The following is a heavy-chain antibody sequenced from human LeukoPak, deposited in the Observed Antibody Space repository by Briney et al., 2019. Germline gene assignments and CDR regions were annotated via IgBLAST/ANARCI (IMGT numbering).Heavy chain of an antibody. CDR3: ARSGYYYGLDV. D-gene: IGHD3-10*01. V-gene: IGHV1-2*02. CDR2: ISSNSGGT. J-gene: IGHJ6*02. Sequence: ASAKVSCKTSGYTFTGYYIHWVRQAPGQGLEWMGWISSNSGGTNYAQKFQGRVTMTRDTSISTTYMELSRLRSDDTAVYYCARSGYYYGLDVWGQGTTVTVSS. CDR1: GYTFTGYY.